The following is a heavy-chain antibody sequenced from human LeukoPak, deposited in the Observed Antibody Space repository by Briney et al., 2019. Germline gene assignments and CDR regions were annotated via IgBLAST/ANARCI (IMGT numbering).Heavy chain of an antibody. V-gene: IGHV3-23*01. D-gene: IGHD4-17*01. Sequence: GGSLRLSCAASGFTFSSIAMSWVRQAPDKGLEWVSTISGSGGGTYYADSVKGRFTISRDNSKNTLYLQMNSLRAEDTAVYYCAKGHADYGTGFDLWGQGTLVTVSS. CDR1: GFTFSSIA. CDR3: AKGHADYGTGFDL. CDR2: ISGSGGGT. J-gene: IGHJ4*02.